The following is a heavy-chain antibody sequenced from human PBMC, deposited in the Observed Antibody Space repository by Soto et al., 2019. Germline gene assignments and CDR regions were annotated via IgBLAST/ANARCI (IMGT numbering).Heavy chain of an antibody. CDR2: IYYSGST. D-gene: IGHD6-19*01. J-gene: IGHJ6*03. CDR3: ARTMTVADTNYYYYYMDV. V-gene: IGHV4-59*08. CDR1: GGSFSRYY. Sequence: SETLSLTCTVSGGSFSRYYWSWIRQPPGKGLEWIGYIYYSGSTNYNPSLKSRVTISVDTSKNQFSLKLSSVTAADTAVYYCARTMTVADTNYYYYYMDVWGKGTTVTVSS.